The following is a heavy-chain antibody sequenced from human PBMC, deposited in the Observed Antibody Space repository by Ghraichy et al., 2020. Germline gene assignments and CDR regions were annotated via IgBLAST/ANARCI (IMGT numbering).Heavy chain of an antibody. CDR2: INPNSGGT. Sequence: ASVKVSCKASGYTFTGYYMHWVRQAPGQGLEWMGWINPNSGGTNYAQKFQGRVTMTRDTSISTAYMELSRLRSDDTAVYYCARAGIVVVPAASYYYGMDVWGQGTTVTVSS. J-gene: IGHJ6*02. CDR3: ARAGIVVVPAASYYYGMDV. D-gene: IGHD2-2*01. V-gene: IGHV1-2*02. CDR1: GYTFTGYY.